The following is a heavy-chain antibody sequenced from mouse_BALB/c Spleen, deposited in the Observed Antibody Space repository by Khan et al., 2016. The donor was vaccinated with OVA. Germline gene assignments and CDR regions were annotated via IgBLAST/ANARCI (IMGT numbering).Heavy chain of an antibody. D-gene: IGHD2-12*01. CDR1: GYTFTSNT. CDR3: ARHTKGYTMDY. CDR2: INPRSGYT. V-gene: IGHV1-4*01. Sequence: VELVESGAELARPGASVRMSCKASGYTFTSNTMHWVKQRPGQGLEWIGYINPRSGYTNYNQNFKDKATLTADKSSSTAYMQLSSLTSEASAVSYFARHTKGYTMDYWGQGTSVTVSS. J-gene: IGHJ4*01.